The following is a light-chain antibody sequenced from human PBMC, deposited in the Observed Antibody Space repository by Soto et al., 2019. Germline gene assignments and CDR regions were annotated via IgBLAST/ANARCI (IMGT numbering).Light chain of an antibody. CDR2: AAS. CDR1: QGISSY. V-gene: IGKV1-9*01. CDR3: QQSYSTPIT. J-gene: IGKJ5*01. Sequence: DIQLTQAPSFLSASVGDRVTITCRASQGISSYLAWYQQKPGKAPKLLIYAASTLQSGVPSRFSGSGSGTEFTLTISSLQPEEFATYYCQQSYSTPITVGQGTRLEIK.